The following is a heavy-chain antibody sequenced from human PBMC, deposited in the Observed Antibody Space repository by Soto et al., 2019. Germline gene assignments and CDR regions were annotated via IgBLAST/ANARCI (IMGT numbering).Heavy chain of an antibody. Sequence: QVHLQQWGAGLLKPSETLSLTCAVFGGSFSGYYWNWIRQPPGKGLEWIGEINHSGSTNYYWSLKIRVTISVETSRNQFSLKLSSVTAADTAVYYCARSRYYDSSGYRALDAFDIWGQGTMVTVSS. D-gene: IGHD3-22*01. J-gene: IGHJ3*02. V-gene: IGHV4-34*01. CDR3: ARSRYYDSSGYRALDAFDI. CDR2: INHSGST. CDR1: GGSFSGYY.